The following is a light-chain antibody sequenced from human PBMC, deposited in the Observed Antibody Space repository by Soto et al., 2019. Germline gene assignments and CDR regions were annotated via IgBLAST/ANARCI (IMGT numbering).Light chain of an antibody. CDR2: AAY. V-gene: IGKV1-9*01. CDR1: QGMSTY. Sequence: IQVTQSPSSLSASVGDRITITCRASQGMSTYLAWYQQKPGKAPTLLIYAAYTLQSGVPSRFSGGGSGRDFTLTISSLQPEDFATYYCHQLNRYPTFGGGTKVEIK. J-gene: IGKJ4*01. CDR3: HQLNRYPT.